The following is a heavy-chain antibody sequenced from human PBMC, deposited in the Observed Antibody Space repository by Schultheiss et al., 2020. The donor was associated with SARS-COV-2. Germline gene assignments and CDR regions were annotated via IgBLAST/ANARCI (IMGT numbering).Heavy chain of an antibody. V-gene: IGHV3-21*01. Sequence: GGSLRLSCAASGFTFSSYSMNWVRQAPGKGLEWVSSISSSSSYIYYADSVKGRFTISRDNAKNSLYLQMNSLRAEDTAVYYCARGVRTVTTSFDYWGQGTLVTVSS. J-gene: IGHJ4*02. CDR2: ISSSSSYI. CDR1: GFTFSSYS. D-gene: IGHD4-17*01. CDR3: ARGVRTVTTSFDY.